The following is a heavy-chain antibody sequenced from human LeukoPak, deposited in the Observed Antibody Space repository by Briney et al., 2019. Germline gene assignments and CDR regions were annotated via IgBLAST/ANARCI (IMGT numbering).Heavy chain of an antibody. Sequence: GGSLRLSCAASGFSFSDYYMSWIRQAPGKGLEWVSYISGSSSYTDYADSVKGRFTISRDNAKNSLYLQMNSLRVEDTAVYYCAREEDTYCSGGSCYSAFDYWGQGTLVTVSS. D-gene: IGHD2-15*01. CDR3: AREEDTYCSGGSCYSAFDY. V-gene: IGHV3-11*05. J-gene: IGHJ4*02. CDR2: ISGSSSYT. CDR1: GFSFSDYY.